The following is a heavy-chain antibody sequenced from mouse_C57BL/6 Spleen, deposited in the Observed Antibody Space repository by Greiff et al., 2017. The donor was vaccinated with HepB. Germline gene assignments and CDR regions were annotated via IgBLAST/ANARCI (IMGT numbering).Heavy chain of an antibody. J-gene: IGHJ2*01. D-gene: IGHD1-1*01. CDR2: IYPGDGDT. CDR1: GYAFSSSW. Sequence: VQLQQSGPELVKPGASVKISCKASGYAFSSSWMNWVKQRPGKGLEWIGRIYPGDGDTNYNGKFKGKATLTADKSSSTAYMQLSSLTSEDSAVYFCAREGYYGSSFPYFDYWGQGTTLTVSS. V-gene: IGHV1-82*01. CDR3: AREGYYGSSFPYFDY.